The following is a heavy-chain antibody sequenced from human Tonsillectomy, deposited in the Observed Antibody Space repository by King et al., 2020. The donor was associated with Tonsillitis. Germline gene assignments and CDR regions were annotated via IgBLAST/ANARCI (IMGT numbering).Heavy chain of an antibody. J-gene: IGHJ4*02. CDR3: AKDGVTSGWPIFDF. D-gene: IGHD6-19*01. Sequence: QLVQSGGGLVQRGGSLRLSCAASGFTFSSYAMSWVRPAPGRGLEWVSTISGIGISKFYEDSLKGRFTISRDNSKNTLYPQMNTLRAEDTAFYYCAKDGVTSGWPIFDFWGQGTLVTVSS. V-gene: IGHV3-23*04. CDR1: GFTFSSYA. CDR2: ISGIGISK.